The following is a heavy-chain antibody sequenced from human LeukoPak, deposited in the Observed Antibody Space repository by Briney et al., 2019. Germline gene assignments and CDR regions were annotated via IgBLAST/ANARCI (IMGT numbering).Heavy chain of an antibody. V-gene: IGHV4-34*01. D-gene: IGHD2-2*02. Sequence: SETLSLTCAVYGGSFSGYYWSWIRQPPGKGLEWIGEINHSGSTNYNPSLKSRVTISVDTSKNQFSLKLSSVTAADTAVYYCARGVVGYCSSTSCHTRLDAFDIWAKGQWSPSLQ. CDR3: ARGVVGYCSSTSCHTRLDAFDI. CDR1: GGSFSGYY. CDR2: INHSGST. J-gene: IGHJ3*02.